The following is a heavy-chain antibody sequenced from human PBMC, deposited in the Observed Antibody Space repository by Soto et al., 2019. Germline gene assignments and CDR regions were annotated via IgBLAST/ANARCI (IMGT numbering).Heavy chain of an antibody. D-gene: IGHD3-3*01. CDR2: IIPIFGTA. CDR1: GGTFSSYA. J-gene: IGHJ4*02. CDR3: AVGVLRFLEWLSF. V-gene: IGHV1-69*13. Sequence: GASVKVSCKASGGTFSSYAISWVRQAPGQGLEWMGGIIPIFGTANYAQKFQGRVTITADESTSTAYMELSSLRSEDTAVYYCAVGVLRFLEWLSFWGQGTLVTVSS.